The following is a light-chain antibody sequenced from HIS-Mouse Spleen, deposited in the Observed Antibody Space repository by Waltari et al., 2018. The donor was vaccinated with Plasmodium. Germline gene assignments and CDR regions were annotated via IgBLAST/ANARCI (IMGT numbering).Light chain of an antibody. CDR2: WAS. CDR1: QSVLYSSNNKNY. Sequence: DIVMTQSPDSLAVSLGERATINCKSSQSVLYSSNNKNYLAWYQHKPGQPPKLLIYWASTRESGVPHRFSGSGSGTDFTLTISSLQAEDVAVYYCQQYYSTPYTFGQGTKLEIK. V-gene: IGKV4-1*01. J-gene: IGKJ2*01. CDR3: QQYYSTPYT.